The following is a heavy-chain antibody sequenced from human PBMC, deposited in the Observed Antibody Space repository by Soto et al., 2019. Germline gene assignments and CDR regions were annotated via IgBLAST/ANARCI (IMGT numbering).Heavy chain of an antibody. CDR3: ARVSPVTTEGWFDP. J-gene: IGHJ5*02. Sequence: QVQLQESGPGLVKPSETLSLTCTVSGGSVSSGSYYWSWIRQPPGKGLEWIGYIYYSGSTNYNPSLKSRVTISVDTSKNQFSLKLSSVTAADTAVYYCARVSPVTTEGWFDPWGQGTLVTVSS. V-gene: IGHV4-61*01. D-gene: IGHD4-17*01. CDR1: GGSVSSGSYY. CDR2: IYYSGST.